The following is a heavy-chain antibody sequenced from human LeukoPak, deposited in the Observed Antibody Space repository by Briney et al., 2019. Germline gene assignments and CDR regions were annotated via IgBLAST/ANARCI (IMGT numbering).Heavy chain of an antibody. CDR2: ISGSGGST. CDR1: GFTFSSYA. V-gene: IGHV3-23*01. D-gene: IGHD3-10*01. J-gene: IGHJ4*02. Sequence: PGGSLRLSCAASGFTFSSYAMSWVRQAPGKGLEWVSAISGSGGSTYYADSVKGRFTISRDNSKNTLYLQMNSLRAEDTAVYYCAKLNVQRWYYYGSGSYYNVNAGFDYWGQGTLVTVSS. CDR3: AKLNVQRWYYYGSGSYYNVNAGFDY.